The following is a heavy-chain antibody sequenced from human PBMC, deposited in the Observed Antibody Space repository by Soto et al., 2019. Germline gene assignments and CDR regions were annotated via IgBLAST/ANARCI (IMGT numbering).Heavy chain of an antibody. J-gene: IGHJ4*02. CDR2: IHYTGST. Sequence: QVHLQESGPGLVKPSETLSLTCVVSGGSINSHYWSWIRQPPGKGLEWIGYIHYTGSTKYNPSLNSRVTISLDTSKSLFSLRLSSVTPADTAVYYCVRTWGGGDWGQGTLVTISS. CDR3: VRTWGGGD. D-gene: IGHD3-16*01. V-gene: IGHV4-59*11. CDR1: GGSINSHY.